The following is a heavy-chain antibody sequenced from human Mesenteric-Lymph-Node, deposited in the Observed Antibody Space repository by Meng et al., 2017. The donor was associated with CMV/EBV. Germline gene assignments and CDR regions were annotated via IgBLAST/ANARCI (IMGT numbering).Heavy chain of an antibody. D-gene: IGHD2-2*01. V-gene: IGHV4-39*07. Sequence: SISTSSYYWGWIRQPPGKRLEWIGTIYYSGNTYYNPSLKSRVSISIDTPRDQFSLKLTSLTAADTAVYFCARVREAVVPSAIYAFDIWGQGTMVTVSS. J-gene: IGHJ3*02. CDR3: ARVREAVVPSAIYAFDI. CDR2: IYYSGNT. CDR1: SISTSSYY.